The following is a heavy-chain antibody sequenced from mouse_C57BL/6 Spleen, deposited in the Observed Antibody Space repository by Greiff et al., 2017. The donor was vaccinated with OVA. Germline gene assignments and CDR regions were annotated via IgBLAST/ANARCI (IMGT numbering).Heavy chain of an antibody. V-gene: IGHV1-80*01. Sequence: VQLQQSGAELVKPGASVKISCKASGYAFSSYWMNWVKQRPGKGLEWIGQIYPGDGDTNYNGKFKGKATLTADKSSSTAYMQLSSLTSEDSAVYFGARLNTLPVPYFDYWGQGTTLTVSS. CDR1: GYAFSSYW. D-gene: IGHD5-2*01. CDR3: ARLNTLPVPYFDY. CDR2: IYPGDGDT. J-gene: IGHJ2*01.